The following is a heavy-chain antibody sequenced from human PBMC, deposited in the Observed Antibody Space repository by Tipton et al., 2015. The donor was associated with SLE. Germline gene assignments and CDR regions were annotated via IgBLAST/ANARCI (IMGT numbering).Heavy chain of an antibody. CDR3: ASREVSSYYYYYMDV. V-gene: IGHV4-39*07. J-gene: IGHJ6*03. CDR2: IYYSGST. D-gene: IGHD2-2*01. CDR1: GGSISSSSYY. Sequence: TLSLTCTVSGGSISSSSYYWGWIRQPPGKGLEWIGKIYYSGSTYYNPSLKSRVTISVDTSKNQFSLKLSSVTAADTAVYYCASREVSSYYYYYMDVWGKGTTVTVSS.